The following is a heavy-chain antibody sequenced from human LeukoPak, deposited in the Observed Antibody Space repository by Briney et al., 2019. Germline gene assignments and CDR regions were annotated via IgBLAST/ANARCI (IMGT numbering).Heavy chain of an antibody. CDR3: ALSIAVAGSKAFDI. CDR2: KYYKSKRYN. Sequence: SQTLSLTCAISGGSLPSNSAPWNWIRQSPSRGLEWLGRKYYKSKRYNHYAVCVKSRITTKPDTTTNQISLQMNSVTPEDTAVYYCALSIAVAGSKAFDIWGQGTMVTASS. CDR1: GGSLPSNSAP. D-gene: IGHD6-19*01. J-gene: IGHJ3*02. V-gene: IGHV6-1*01.